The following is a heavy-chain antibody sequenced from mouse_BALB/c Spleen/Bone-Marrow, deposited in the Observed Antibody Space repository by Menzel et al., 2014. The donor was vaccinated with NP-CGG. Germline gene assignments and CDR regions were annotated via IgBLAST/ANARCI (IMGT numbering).Heavy chain of an antibody. CDR3: ANYYGSTWFAY. Sequence: EVKLQESGGGLVKPGGSLKLSCAASGFTFSDYYMYWVRQTPEKRLEWVATISDGGSYTYYPDSVKGRFTISSDNAKNNLYLQMNSLKSEDTAMYYCANYYGSTWFAYWGQGALVTVSA. CDR1: GFTFSDYY. J-gene: IGHJ3*01. V-gene: IGHV5-4*02. CDR2: ISDGGSYT. D-gene: IGHD1-1*01.